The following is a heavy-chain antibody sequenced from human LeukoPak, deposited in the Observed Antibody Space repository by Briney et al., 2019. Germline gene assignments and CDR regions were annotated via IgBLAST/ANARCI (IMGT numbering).Heavy chain of an antibody. CDR1: GFTFSSYS. CDR3: ARLRGLQYGDGMDV. J-gene: IGHJ6*02. V-gene: IGHV3-48*01. Sequence: GGSLRLSCAASGFTFSSYSMNWVRQAPGKGLEWVSYISSSSSTIYYADSVKGRFTISRDNAKNSLYLQMNSLRAEDTAVYYCARLRGLQYGDGMDVWGQGTTVTVSS. CDR2: ISSSSSTI. D-gene: IGHD4-11*01.